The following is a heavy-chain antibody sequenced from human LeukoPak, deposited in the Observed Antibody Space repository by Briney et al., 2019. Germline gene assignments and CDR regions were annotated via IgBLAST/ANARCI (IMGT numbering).Heavy chain of an antibody. CDR1: GFTFSRYN. CDR2: ISSGSSYI. Sequence: GGSLRLSCLASGFTFSRYNMNWVRQAPGKGLEWASSISSGSSYIYYADSVKGRFTISRDNAKNSLYLQMNSLRAEDTAVYYCTRDEDFYSSSSDYWGQGTLVTVSS. J-gene: IGHJ4*02. CDR3: TRDEDFYSSSSDY. D-gene: IGHD6-6*01. V-gene: IGHV3-21*01.